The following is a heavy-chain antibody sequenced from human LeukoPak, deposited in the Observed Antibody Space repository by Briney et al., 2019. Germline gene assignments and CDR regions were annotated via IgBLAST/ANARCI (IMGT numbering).Heavy chain of an antibody. CDR1: GFTFSNQL. V-gene: IGHV3-7*05. Sequence: PGGSLRLSCATSGFTFSNQLMSCVRQAPGKGLEWVANIKEDGSEKNYVDSVKGRFTISIDNAKNSLYLQMNSLRDEDTAIYYCARDWGAAGLWDYWGQGTLVTVSS. CDR2: IKEDGSEK. D-gene: IGHD6-13*01. CDR3: ARDWGAAGLWDY. J-gene: IGHJ4*02.